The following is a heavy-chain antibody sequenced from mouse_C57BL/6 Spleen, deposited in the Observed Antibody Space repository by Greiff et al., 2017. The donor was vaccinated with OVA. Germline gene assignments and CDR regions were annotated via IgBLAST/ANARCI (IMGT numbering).Heavy chain of an antibody. CDR1: GYSITSGYY. CDR2: ISYDGSN. Sequence: VQLQQSGPGLVKPSQSLSLTCSVTGYSITSGYYWNWIRQFPGNKLEWMGYISYDGSNNYNPSLKNRISITRDTSKNQFLLKLNSVTTEDTATYYCARESNSFAYWGQGTLVTVSA. CDR3: ARESNSFAY. V-gene: IGHV3-6*01. J-gene: IGHJ3*01. D-gene: IGHD2-5*01.